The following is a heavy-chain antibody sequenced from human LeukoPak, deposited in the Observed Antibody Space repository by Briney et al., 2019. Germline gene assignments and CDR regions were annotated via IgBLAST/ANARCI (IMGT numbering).Heavy chain of an antibody. J-gene: IGHJ4*02. Sequence: GGSLRLSCAASGFTFSSYWMSWVRQAPGKGLEWVANIKQDGSEKYYVDSVKGRFTISRDNAKNSLYLQMNSLRAEDTAVYYCASAITMIVVVIERHFDYWGQGTLVTVSS. V-gene: IGHV3-7*01. D-gene: IGHD3-22*01. CDR3: ASAITMIVVVIERHFDY. CDR2: IKQDGSEK. CDR1: GFTFSSYW.